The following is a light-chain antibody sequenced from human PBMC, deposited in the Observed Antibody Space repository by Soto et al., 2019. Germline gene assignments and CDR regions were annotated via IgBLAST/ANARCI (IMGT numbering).Light chain of an antibody. Sequence: QSVLTQPPSVSGAPGQRVTISCTGSSSNIGAGYDVHWYQQLPGTAPKLLIYGNNNRPSGVPDRFSGSKSGTLASLTIIGLQAADEADYFCQSYDTSLSVVFGGGTKVTVL. J-gene: IGLJ2*01. V-gene: IGLV1-40*01. CDR1: SSNIGAGYD. CDR3: QSYDTSLSVV. CDR2: GNN.